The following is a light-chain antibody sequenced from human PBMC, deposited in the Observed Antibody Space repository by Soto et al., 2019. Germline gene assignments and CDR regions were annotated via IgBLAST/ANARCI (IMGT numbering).Light chain of an antibody. V-gene: IGKV3D-15*01. J-gene: IGKJ1*01. CDR2: AAS. Sequence: EIVMTQSPATLSVSPGGRATLSCSASQRVSGNLACYQQKPGQAPSLLIYAASTRATGIPARFSGSGSGTEFNLTISSMQSEDFAVYYCQQYNNWPPTFGQGTKVEIK. CDR1: QRVSGN. CDR3: QQYNNWPPT.